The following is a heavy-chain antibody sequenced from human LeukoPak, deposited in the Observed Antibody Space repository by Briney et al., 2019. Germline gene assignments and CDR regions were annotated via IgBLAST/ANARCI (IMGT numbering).Heavy chain of an antibody. J-gene: IGHJ3*02. V-gene: IGHV4-39*01. D-gene: IGHD2-21*01. CDR3: ARRVPYNAFDI. CDR2: IYYSGST. CDR1: GGSISSSSYY. Sequence: PSETLSLTCTVSGGSISSSSYYWGWIRQPPGKGLEWIGSIYYSGSTYYNPSLKSRVTISVDTSKNQFSLKLSSVTAADTAVYHCARRVPYNAFDIWGQGTMVTDSS.